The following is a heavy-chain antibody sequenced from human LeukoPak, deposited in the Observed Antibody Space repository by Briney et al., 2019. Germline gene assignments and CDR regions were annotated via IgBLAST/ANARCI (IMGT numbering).Heavy chain of an antibody. D-gene: IGHD2-15*01. J-gene: IGHJ6*02. CDR3: ARVFELNCSGGSCYDGAYYYYGMDV. CDR1: GFTFSSYA. CDR2: ISYDGSNK. Sequence: PGRSLRLSCAASGFTFSSYAMHWVRQAPGKGLEWVAVISYDGSNKYYADSVKGRFTISRDNSKNTLYLQMNSLRAEDTAVYYCARVFELNCSGGSCYDGAYYYYGMDVWGQGTTVTVSS. V-gene: IGHV3-30-3*01.